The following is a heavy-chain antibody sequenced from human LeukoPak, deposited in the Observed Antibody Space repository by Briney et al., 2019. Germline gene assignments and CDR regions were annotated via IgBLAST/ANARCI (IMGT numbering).Heavy chain of an antibody. CDR3: ARFSSGLTTPFDY. CDR2: IYTSGST. Sequence: PSETLSLTCTVSGGSISSGSYYWSWIRQPAGKGLEWIGRIYTSGSTNYSPSLKSRVTISVDTSKNQFSLKLSSVTAADTAVYYCARFSSGLTTPFDYWGQGTLVTVSS. CDR1: GGSISSGSYY. D-gene: IGHD6-19*01. V-gene: IGHV4-61*02. J-gene: IGHJ4*02.